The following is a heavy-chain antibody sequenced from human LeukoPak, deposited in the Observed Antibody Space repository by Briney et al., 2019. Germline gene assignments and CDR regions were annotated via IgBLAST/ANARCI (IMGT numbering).Heavy chain of an antibody. CDR1: GGTFSSYA. Sequence: ASVKVSCKASGGTFSSYAISWVRQAPGQGLEWMGGIIPIFGTANYAQKFQGRVTITADESTSTAYMELSSLRSEDTAVYYCARPQYGIDAFDIWGQGTMVTVSS. V-gene: IGHV1-69*13. J-gene: IGHJ3*02. CDR2: IIPIFGTA. D-gene: IGHD1-14*01. CDR3: ARPQYGIDAFDI.